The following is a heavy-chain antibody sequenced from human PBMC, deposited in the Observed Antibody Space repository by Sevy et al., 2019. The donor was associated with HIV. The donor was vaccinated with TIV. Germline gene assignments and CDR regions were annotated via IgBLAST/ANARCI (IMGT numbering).Heavy chain of an antibody. J-gene: IGHJ4*02. V-gene: IGHV3-9*01. CDR1: GFTFDDYA. D-gene: IGHD1-26*01. CDR2: ISWNSGSI. Sequence: GGSLRLSCAASGFTFDDYAMHWVRQAPGKGLEWVSGISWNSGSIGYAASVKGRFTISRDNAKNSLYLQMNSLRAEDRALYYCAKSRSPFQGELPTQSFDYWGQGTLVTVSS. CDR3: AKSRSPFQGELPTQSFDY.